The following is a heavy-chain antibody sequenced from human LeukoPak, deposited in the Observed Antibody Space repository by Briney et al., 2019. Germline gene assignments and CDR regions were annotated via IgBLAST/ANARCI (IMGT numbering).Heavy chain of an antibody. J-gene: IGHJ6*02. CDR3: AKNGVFLEWSQYYYGMDV. Sequence: GGSLRLSCAASGFTFSSYGMHWVRQAPGKGLEWVAVISYDGSNKYYADSVKGRFTISRDNSKNTLYLQMNSLRAEDTAVYYCAKNGVFLEWSQYYYGMDVWGQGTTVTVSS. CDR1: GFTFSSYG. V-gene: IGHV3-30*18. CDR2: ISYDGSNK. D-gene: IGHD3-3*01.